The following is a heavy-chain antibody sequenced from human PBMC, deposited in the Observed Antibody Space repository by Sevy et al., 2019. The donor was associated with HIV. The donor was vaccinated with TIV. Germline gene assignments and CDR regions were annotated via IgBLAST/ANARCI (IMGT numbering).Heavy chain of an antibody. CDR2: ISNSGTTI. CDR1: GFTFSSYE. V-gene: IGHV3-48*03. CDR3: ARDLPTSATTVAHFDY. J-gene: IGHJ4*02. D-gene: IGHD4-17*01. Sequence: GGSLRLSCPASGFTFSSYEMNWVRQAPGKGLEWVSYISNSGTTISYSDSVRGRFSISRDNARNSLYLQMNSLRAEDTAVYYCARDLPTSATTVAHFDYWGQGTLVTVSS.